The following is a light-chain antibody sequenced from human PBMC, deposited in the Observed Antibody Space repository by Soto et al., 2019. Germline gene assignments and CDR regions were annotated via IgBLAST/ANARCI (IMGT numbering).Light chain of an antibody. CDR3: QQRSNWLTWT. CDR1: QSVSSY. V-gene: IGKV3-11*01. Sequence: EIVLTQSPATLSLSPGERATLSCRASQSVSSYLAWYQQKPGQAPRLLIYDASNRATGIPARFSGSGSGTDFTLTISSLEPEAFAVYYCQQRSNWLTWTFGQGTKVEI. CDR2: DAS. J-gene: IGKJ1*01.